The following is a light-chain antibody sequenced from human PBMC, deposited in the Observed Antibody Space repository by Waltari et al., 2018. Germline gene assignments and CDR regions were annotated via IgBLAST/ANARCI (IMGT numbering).Light chain of an antibody. J-gene: IGLJ1*01. CDR2: QDS. V-gene: IGLV3-1*01. CDR1: KLGEKY. CDR3: QAWDSSTGV. Sequence: SYELTQPPSVSVSPGQTASITCSGDKLGEKYACWYPQKPGQSPVLVIYQDSKRPSGIPERFSGSNSGNTATLTISGTQAMDEADYYCQAWDSSTGVFGTGTKVTVL.